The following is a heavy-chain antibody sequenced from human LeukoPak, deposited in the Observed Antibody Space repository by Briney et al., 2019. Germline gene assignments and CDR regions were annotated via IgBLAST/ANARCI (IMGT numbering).Heavy chain of an antibody. Sequence: KSSETLSLTCTVSGGSISSYYWSWIRQPPGKGLEWIGYISYSGSTNYNPSLKSRVTISVDKSKNQFSLKLTSVTAADTAVYYCARLTPTTLSLYYYYMDVWGKGTTVTVSS. D-gene: IGHD2/OR15-2a*01. V-gene: IGHV4-59*12. CDR3: ARLTPTTLSLYYYYMDV. CDR1: GGSISSYY. CDR2: ISYSGST. J-gene: IGHJ6*03.